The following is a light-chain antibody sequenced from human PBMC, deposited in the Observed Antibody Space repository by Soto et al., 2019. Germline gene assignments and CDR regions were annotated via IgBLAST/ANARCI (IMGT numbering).Light chain of an antibody. CDR1: QSVRSK. CDR3: QQYGSSPWT. Sequence: DIVVTQSPASLSVSPGERATLACRASQSVRSKVAWYQQKPGQAPSLVIYDTYIRATGIPARFSGSGSGTDFTLTISRLEPEDFAVYYCQQYGSSPWTFGQGTKVDIK. CDR2: DTY. V-gene: IGKV3-20*01. J-gene: IGKJ1*01.